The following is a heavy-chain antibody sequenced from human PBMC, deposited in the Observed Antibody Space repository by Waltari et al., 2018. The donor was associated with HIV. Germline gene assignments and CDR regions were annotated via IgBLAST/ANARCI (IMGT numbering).Heavy chain of an antibody. D-gene: IGHD1-26*01. CDR3: ATRQGIVAGPLY. V-gene: IGHV3-30*01. J-gene: IGHJ4*02. Sequence: QVQLVESGGGVVQPGRSLRLSCAASGFTFSSYAMHWVRQAPGKGLEWVAVISYDGSNKYYADSVKGRFTISRDNSKNTLYLQMNSLRAEDTAVYYCATRQGIVAGPLYWGQGTLVTVSS. CDR1: GFTFSSYA. CDR2: ISYDGSNK.